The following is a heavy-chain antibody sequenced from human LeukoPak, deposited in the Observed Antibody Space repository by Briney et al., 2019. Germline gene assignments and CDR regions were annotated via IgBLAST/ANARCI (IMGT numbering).Heavy chain of an antibody. Sequence: GGSLRLSCTASGYTFSTYAMHWVRQTPGKGLEWVSVISYDGSDRYYADSVKGRFTISRDNSKNTLYLQMNSLRAEDTAVYYCPRSYCSRPNCYNAFDYWGQGTLVTVSS. CDR3: PRSYCSRPNCYNAFDY. CDR1: GYTFSTYA. D-gene: IGHD2-2*02. J-gene: IGHJ4*02. V-gene: IGHV3-30-3*01. CDR2: ISYDGSDR.